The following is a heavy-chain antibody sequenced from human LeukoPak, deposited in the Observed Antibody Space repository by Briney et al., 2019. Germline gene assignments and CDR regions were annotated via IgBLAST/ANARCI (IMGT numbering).Heavy chain of an antibody. D-gene: IGHD1-1*01. V-gene: IGHV3-48*01. CDR2: RGIDSGNT. CDR3: ARDHNYAFDN. J-gene: IGHJ4*02. Sequence: PGGSLRLSCTASGFTFIEYSTNWVRQVRRQGLDWISYRGIDSGNTKYADSVRSRLTVYEDKAKNSLYLQMNSLRVEDTAVYYCARDHNYAFDNWGQGTLVSVAS. CDR1: GFTFIEYS.